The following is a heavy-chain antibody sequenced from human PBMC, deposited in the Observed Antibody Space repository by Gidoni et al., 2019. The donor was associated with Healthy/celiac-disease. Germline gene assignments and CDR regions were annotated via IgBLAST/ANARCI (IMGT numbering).Heavy chain of an antibody. V-gene: IGHV3-7*03. Sequence: EVQLVESGGGLVQPGGSLRLSCAASGFTFRSYWMSWVRQAPGKGLEGVANIKQDGSEKYYVDSVKGRFTISRDNAKNSLYLQMNSLRAEDTAVYYCARDSSGWYDYWGQGTMVTVSS. CDR2: IKQDGSEK. D-gene: IGHD6-19*01. CDR3: ARDSSGWYDY. J-gene: IGHJ4*02. CDR1: GFTFRSYW.